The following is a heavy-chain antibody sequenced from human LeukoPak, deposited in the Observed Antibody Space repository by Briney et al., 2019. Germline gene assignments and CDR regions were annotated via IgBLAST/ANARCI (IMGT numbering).Heavy chain of an antibody. Sequence: SETLSLTCTVSGGSISSSSYYWGWIRQPPGKGLEWIGSIYYSGSTYYNPSLKSRVTISVDTSKNQFSLKLSSVTAADTAVYYCARHPLSGPRDFDYWGQGTLVTVSS. CDR3: ARHPLSGPRDFDY. CDR2: IYYSGST. J-gene: IGHJ4*02. D-gene: IGHD2/OR15-2a*01. CDR1: GGSISSSSYY. V-gene: IGHV4-39*01.